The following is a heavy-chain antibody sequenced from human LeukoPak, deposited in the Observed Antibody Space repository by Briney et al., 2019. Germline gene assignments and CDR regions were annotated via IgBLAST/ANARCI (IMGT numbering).Heavy chain of an antibody. CDR3: ARGHKGFDY. CDR2: TRNKANSYSI. V-gene: IGHV3-72*01. J-gene: IGHJ4*02. Sequence: GSLRLSCSASGFDLSDHYMDLVRQAPGKGLEWVARTRNKANSYSIEYAASVNGRFTISRDDSKNSVYLQMNSLKIEDTAVYYCARGHKGFDYWGQGTLVTVSS. CDR1: GFDLSDHY.